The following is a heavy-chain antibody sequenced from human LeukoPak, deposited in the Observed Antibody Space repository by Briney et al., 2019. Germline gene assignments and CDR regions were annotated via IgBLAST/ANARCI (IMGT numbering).Heavy chain of an antibody. CDR3: ARDLSVYHYYYFDF. J-gene: IGHJ4*02. D-gene: IGHD3-22*01. CDR1: DYSIGSGYS. CDR2: ISHDGTT. Sequence: PSETLSLTCTVSDYSIGSGYSWGWIRPPPGKGLEWIETISHDGTTYYNPSLKSRVTMTLDTSRNQFSLRLSSVTAADTAVYYCARDLSVYHYYYFDFWGQGTLVTVSS. V-gene: IGHV4-38-2*02.